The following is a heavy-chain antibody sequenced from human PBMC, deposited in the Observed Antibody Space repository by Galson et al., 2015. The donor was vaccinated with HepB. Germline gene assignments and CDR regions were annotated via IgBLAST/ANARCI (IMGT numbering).Heavy chain of an antibody. V-gene: IGHV1-18*04. Sequence: SVKVSCKASGYTFTSYGISWVRQAPGQGLEWMGWISAYNGNTNYAQKLQGRVTTTTDTSTSTAYMELRSLRSDDTAVYYCARDQDYDSSGYYLPFDYWGQGTLVTVSS. CDR3: ARDQDYDSSGYYLPFDY. CDR2: ISAYNGNT. CDR1: GYTFTSYG. J-gene: IGHJ4*02. D-gene: IGHD3-22*01.